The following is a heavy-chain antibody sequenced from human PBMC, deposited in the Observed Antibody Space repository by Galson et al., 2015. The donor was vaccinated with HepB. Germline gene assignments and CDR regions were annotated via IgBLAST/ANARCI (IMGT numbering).Heavy chain of an antibody. V-gene: IGHV3-21*01. J-gene: IGHJ3*02. D-gene: IGHD3-10*01. CDR1: GFTFSSYS. Sequence: SLRLSCAASGFTFSSYSMNWVRQAPGKGLEWVSSISSSSSYIYYADSVKGRFTISRDNAKNSLYLQMNSLRAEDTAVYYCARGTTMVRVDAFDIWGQGTMVTVSS. CDR2: ISSSSSYI. CDR3: ARGTTMVRVDAFDI.